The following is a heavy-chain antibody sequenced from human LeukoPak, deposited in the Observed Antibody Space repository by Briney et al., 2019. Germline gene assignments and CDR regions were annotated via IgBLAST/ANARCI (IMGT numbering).Heavy chain of an antibody. CDR2: ISSSTNYI. D-gene: IGHD6-6*01. V-gene: IGHV3-21*01. J-gene: IGHJ4*02. CDR1: RFTFSSYS. CDR3: ARGGSPSYFDY. Sequence: GGSLRLSCAASRFTFSSYSMNWVRQAPGKGLEWVSSISSSTNYIYYADSVKGRFTISRDNAKNSLYLQMNSLRAEDTAVYYCARGGSPSYFDYWGQGTLVTVSS.